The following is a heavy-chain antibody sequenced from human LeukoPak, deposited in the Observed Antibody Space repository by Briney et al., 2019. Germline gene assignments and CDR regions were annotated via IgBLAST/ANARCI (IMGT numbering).Heavy chain of an antibody. CDR3: ASSSVVVTAPFDY. CDR2: IYNDGSTT. V-gene: IGHV3-74*01. Sequence: GGSLRLSCAASGFMFSKSWMHWVRQVPGKGLVWVARIYNDGSTTNYADSVKGRFTISRDNSKNTLYLQMNSLRAEDTAVYYCASSSVVVTAPFDYWGQGTLVTVSS. CDR1: GFMFSKSW. J-gene: IGHJ4*02. D-gene: IGHD2-21*02.